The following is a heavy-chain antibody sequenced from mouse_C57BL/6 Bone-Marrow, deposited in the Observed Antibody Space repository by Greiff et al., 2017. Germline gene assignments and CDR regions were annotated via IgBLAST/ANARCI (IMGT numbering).Heavy chain of an antibody. CDR1: GYTFTDYE. V-gene: IGHV1-15*01. CDR2: IDPETGGT. Sequence: VQLVESGAELVRPGASVTLSCKASGYTFTDYEMHWVKQTPVHGLEWIGAIDPETGGTAYNQKFKGKAILTADKSSSTAYMELRSLTSEDSAVYYGTRGGVTVVFDYWGQGTTLTVSS. CDR3: TRGGVTVVFDY. J-gene: IGHJ2*01. D-gene: IGHD1-1*01.